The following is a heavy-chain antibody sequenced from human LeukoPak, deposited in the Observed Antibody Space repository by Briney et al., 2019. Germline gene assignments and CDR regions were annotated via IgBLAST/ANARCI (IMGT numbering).Heavy chain of an antibody. CDR2: INHSGST. J-gene: IGHJ4*02. Sequence: SETLSLTCAVYGGSFSGYYWSWIRQPPGKGLEWIGEINHSGSTNYNPSLKSRVTISVDTSKNQFSLKLSSVTAADTAVYYCARDGTPYYYGSGAPLDYWGQGTLVTVSS. CDR1: GGSFSGYY. D-gene: IGHD3-10*01. V-gene: IGHV4-34*01. CDR3: ARDGTPYYYGSGAPLDY.